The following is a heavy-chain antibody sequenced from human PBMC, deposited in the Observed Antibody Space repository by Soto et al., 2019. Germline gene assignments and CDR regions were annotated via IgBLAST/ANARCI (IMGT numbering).Heavy chain of an antibody. CDR2: INPNSGGT. J-gene: IGHJ6*02. V-gene: IGHV1-2*04. Sequence: ASVKVSCKASGYTFTGYYMHWVRQAPGQGLEWMGWINPNSGGTNYAQKFQGWVTMTRDTSISTAYMELSRLRSDDTAVYYCARGCRAAADYYYYYYGMDVCGQGTTVNVSS. CDR1: GYTFTGYY. CDR3: ARGCRAAADYYYYYYGMDV. D-gene: IGHD6-13*01.